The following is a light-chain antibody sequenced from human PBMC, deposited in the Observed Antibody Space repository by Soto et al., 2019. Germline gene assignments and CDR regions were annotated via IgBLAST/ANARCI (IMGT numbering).Light chain of an antibody. J-gene: IGLJ2*01. CDR2: DVD. CDR3: CSYADTYVE. CDR1: SSYVGAYNY. Sequence: QSVLTQPRSVSGSPGQSVAISCTGTSSYVGAYNYVSWYQQHPGKAPKLMIYDVDKRPLGVPDRFSGSKSGNTASLTISGLQAEDEADYYCCSYADTYVELGGGTKLTVL. V-gene: IGLV2-11*01.